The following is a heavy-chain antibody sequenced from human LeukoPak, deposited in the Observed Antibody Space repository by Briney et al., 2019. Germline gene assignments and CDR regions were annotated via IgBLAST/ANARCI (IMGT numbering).Heavy chain of an antibody. CDR2: INAGNGNT. Sequence: ASVKVSCKASGYTFTSYAMHWVRQAPGQRLEWMGWINAGNGNTKYSQEFQGRVTITRDTSASTAYMELSSLRSEDMAVYYCARSRYSSSWYYWFDPWGQGTLVTVSS. CDR1: GYTFTSYA. CDR3: ARSRYSSSWYYWFDP. V-gene: IGHV1-3*03. J-gene: IGHJ5*02. D-gene: IGHD6-13*01.